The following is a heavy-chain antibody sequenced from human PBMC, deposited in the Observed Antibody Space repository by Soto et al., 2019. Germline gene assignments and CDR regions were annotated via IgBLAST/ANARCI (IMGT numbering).Heavy chain of an antibody. V-gene: IGHV1-69*13. J-gene: IGHJ4*02. CDR1: GGTFSSYA. CDR3: ATLMTKVTRPVGLFDY. CDR2: IIPIFGTA. Sequence: GASVKVSCKASGGTFSSYAISWVRQAPGQGLEWMGGIIPIFGTANYAQKFQGRVTITADESTSTAYMELSSLRSEDTAVYYCATLMTKVTRPVGLFDYWGQGTLATVSS. D-gene: IGHD4-17*01.